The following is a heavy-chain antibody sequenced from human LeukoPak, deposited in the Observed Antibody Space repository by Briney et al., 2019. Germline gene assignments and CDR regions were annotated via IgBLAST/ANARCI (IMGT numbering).Heavy chain of an antibody. J-gene: IGHJ5*02. D-gene: IGHD5-24*01. Sequence: SQTLSLTCTVSGGSISSGDYYWSWIRQPPGKGLEWIGYIYYSGSTYYNPSLESRVTISVDTSKNQFSLKLSSVTAADTAVYYCAREEMATMNWFDPWGQGTLVTVSS. V-gene: IGHV4-30-4*08. CDR3: AREEMATMNWFDP. CDR2: IYYSGST. CDR1: GGSISSGDYY.